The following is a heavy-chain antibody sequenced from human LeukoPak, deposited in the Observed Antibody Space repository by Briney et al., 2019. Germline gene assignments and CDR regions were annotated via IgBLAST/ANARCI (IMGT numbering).Heavy chain of an antibody. CDR1: GYSFTSYW. D-gene: IGHD6-13*01. CDR2: IYPGDSDT. Sequence: PGGSLRLSCKGSGYSFTSYWIGWVRQMPGKGREWMGIIYPGDSDTRYSPSFQGQVTISADKSISTAYLQWSSLKASDTAMYYCATSAASPYYYYMDVWGKGTTVTVSS. J-gene: IGHJ6*03. V-gene: IGHV5-51*01. CDR3: ATSAASPYYYYMDV.